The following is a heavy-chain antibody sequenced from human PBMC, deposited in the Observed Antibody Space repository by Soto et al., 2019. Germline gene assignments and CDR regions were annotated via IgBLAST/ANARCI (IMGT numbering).Heavy chain of an antibody. J-gene: IGHJ6*02. Sequence: QVQLVQSGAEVKTPGSSVKVSCEASGGTFNSYSINWVRQAPGQGLEWMGRLIPMFGTTDYAQRFQGRVTFTADESTNTASMEVTNLTSEDTPVYYCARAAVLTFTRFYDVDVWGQGTTVTVSS. CDR1: GGTFNSYS. CDR2: LIPMFGTT. V-gene: IGHV1-69*18. CDR3: ARAAVLTFTRFYDVDV. D-gene: IGHD6-13*01.